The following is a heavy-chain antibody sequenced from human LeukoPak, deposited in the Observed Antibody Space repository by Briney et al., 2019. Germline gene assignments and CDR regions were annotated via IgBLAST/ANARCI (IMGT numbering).Heavy chain of an antibody. Sequence: PGRSLRLSCAASGFTFSSYGMHWVRQAPGKGLEWVAVIWYDGSNKYYADSVKGRFTISRDNSKNTLYLQMNNLRAEDTAVYYCARAGDYYYDSSGFDYWGQGTLVTVSS. D-gene: IGHD3-22*01. CDR1: GFTFSSYG. V-gene: IGHV3-33*01. CDR3: ARAGDYYYDSSGFDY. J-gene: IGHJ4*02. CDR2: IWYDGSNK.